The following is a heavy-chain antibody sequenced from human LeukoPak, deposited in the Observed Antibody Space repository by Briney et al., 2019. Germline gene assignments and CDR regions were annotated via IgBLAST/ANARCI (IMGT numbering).Heavy chain of an antibody. D-gene: IGHD3-3*01. Sequence: RSLRLSCAASGFTFSSYAMHWVRQAPGKGLEWVAVISYDGSNKYYADSVKGRFTISRDNSKNTLYLQMNSLRAEDTAVYYCARGSPNYDFWSGDFDWLLSGPDYWGQGTLVTVSS. V-gene: IGHV3-30-3*01. CDR2: ISYDGSNK. J-gene: IGHJ4*02. CDR1: GFTFSSYA. CDR3: ARGSPNYDFWSGDFDWLLSGPDY.